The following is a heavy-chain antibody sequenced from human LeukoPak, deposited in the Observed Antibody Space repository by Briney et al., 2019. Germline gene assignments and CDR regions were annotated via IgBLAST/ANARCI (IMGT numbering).Heavy chain of an antibody. CDR1: GFTFSMYW. J-gene: IGHJ6*02. D-gene: IGHD4-11*01. V-gene: IGHV3-7*01. CDR3: ARASSSKNVQNVDV. Sequence: GRSLRLSCAASGFTFSMYWMIWVRQPPGNGLEWVASIKQDGSETHYVDSVKGRVAISRDNTKNSLYLQMNSLRAEDTAVYYCARASSSKNVQNVDVWGQGTTVTVSS. CDR2: IKQDGSET.